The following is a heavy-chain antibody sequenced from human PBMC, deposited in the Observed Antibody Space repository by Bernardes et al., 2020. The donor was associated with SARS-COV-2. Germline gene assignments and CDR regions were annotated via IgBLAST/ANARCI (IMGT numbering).Heavy chain of an antibody. Sequence: ASVKVSCKVSGYTLTELSIHWVRQAPGKGLEWMGGFDPEDGETIYAQKFQGRVTMTEDTSTDTAYMELSSLRSEDTAVYYCASVPAAIASYYYYGMDVWGQGTTVTVSS. CDR3: ASVPAAIASYYYYGMDV. D-gene: IGHD2-2*02. V-gene: IGHV1-24*01. CDR2: FDPEDGET. CDR1: GYTLTELS. J-gene: IGHJ6*02.